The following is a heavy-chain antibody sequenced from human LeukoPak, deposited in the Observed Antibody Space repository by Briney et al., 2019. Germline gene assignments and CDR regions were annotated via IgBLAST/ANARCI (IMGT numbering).Heavy chain of an antibody. Sequence: ASVKVSCKASGYTFTSYDINWVRQATGQGLEWMGWMNPNSGNTGYAQKFQGRVTMTRNTSISTAYMELSSLRSEDRAVNYCARGRIAALSGGGVFDYWGQGTLVTVSS. V-gene: IGHV1-8*01. D-gene: IGHD6-13*01. CDR1: GYTFTSYD. CDR3: ARGRIAALSGGGVFDY. CDR2: MNPNSGNT. J-gene: IGHJ4*02.